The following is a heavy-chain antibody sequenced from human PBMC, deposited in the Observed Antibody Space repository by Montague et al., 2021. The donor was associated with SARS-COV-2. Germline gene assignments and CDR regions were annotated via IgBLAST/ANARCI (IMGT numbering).Heavy chain of an antibody. CDR2: ILHSGST. V-gene: IGHV4-30-2*06. D-gene: IGHD2/OR15-2a*01. Sequence: TLSLTCAVSGGSINSGGYSWSWIRQSPGKGLEWIGYILHSGSTYYNPSLWSRVTISVDRSKSQFSLNLTSMTAADTAVYFCARAVSPRGAFDVWGQGTVVTVSS. CDR3: ARAVSPRGAFDV. J-gene: IGHJ3*01. CDR1: GGSINSGGYS.